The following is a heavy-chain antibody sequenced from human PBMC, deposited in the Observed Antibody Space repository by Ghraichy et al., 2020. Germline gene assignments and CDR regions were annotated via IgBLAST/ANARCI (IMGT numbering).Heavy chain of an antibody. D-gene: IGHD6-19*01. V-gene: IGHV3-53*01. CDR2: IYSGGST. CDR1: GFTVSSNY. J-gene: IGHJ6*02. CDR3: ARDLAVAGHYYYYGMDV. Sequence: GGSLRLSCAASGFTVSSNYMSWVRQAPGKGLEWVSVIYSGGSTYYADSVKGRFTISRDNSKNTLYLQMNSLRAEDTAVYYCARDLAVAGHYYYYGMDVWGQGTTVTVSS.